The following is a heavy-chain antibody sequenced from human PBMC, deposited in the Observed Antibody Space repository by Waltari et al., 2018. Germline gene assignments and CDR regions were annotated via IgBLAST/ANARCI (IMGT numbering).Heavy chain of an antibody. CDR3: AKDMVPAAMHYYYGMDV. J-gene: IGHJ6*02. D-gene: IGHD2-2*01. CDR1: GFPFTSYA. Sequence: QVQLVESGGGVVQPGGSLRLSCAGSGFPFTSYAMPWIRPAPAKGLEWVAFIRYDGSNKYYADSVKGRFTISRDNSKNTLYLQMNSLRAEDTAVYYCAKDMVPAAMHYYYGMDVWGQGTTVTVSS. CDR2: IRYDGSNK. V-gene: IGHV3-30*02.